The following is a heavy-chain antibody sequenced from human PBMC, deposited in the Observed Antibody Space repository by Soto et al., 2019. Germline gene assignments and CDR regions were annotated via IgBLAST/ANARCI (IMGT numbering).Heavy chain of an antibody. CDR2: INHSGST. CDR1: GGSFSGYY. J-gene: IGHJ4*02. V-gene: IGHV4-34*01. Sequence: FKTSETLSLTCAVYGGSFSGYYWSWIRQPPGKGLEWIGEINHSGSTNYNPSLKSRVTISVDTSKNQFSLKLSSVTAADTAVYYCARTTILPRLDYWGQGTLVTVSS. D-gene: IGHD4-17*01. CDR3: ARTTILPRLDY.